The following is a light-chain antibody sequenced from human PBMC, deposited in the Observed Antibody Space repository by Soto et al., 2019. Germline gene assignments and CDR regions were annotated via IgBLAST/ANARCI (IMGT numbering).Light chain of an antibody. CDR3: CAYAGSNTLV. V-gene: IGLV2-23*01. CDR1: SSDVGSYNL. CDR2: EGN. Sequence: QSVLTQPASVSGSPGQSITISCTGTSSDVGSYNLVSWYQQHPGKAPKLMIYEGNKRPSGVSNRFSASKSGNTAPLTISGLQAEDEADYYCCAYAGSNTLVFGGGTKVTVL. J-gene: IGLJ2*01.